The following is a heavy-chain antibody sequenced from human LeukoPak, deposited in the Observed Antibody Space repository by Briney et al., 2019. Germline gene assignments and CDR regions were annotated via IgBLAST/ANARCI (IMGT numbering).Heavy chain of an antibody. Sequence: GGSLRLSCAASGFTFSSYSMNWVRQAPGKGLEWVSSISSSSSYIYYADSVKGRFTISRDNAKNSLYLQMNSLRAEDTAVYYCATASYGDYDLDYWGQGTLVTVSS. CDR3: ATASYGDYDLDY. CDR2: ISSSSSYI. J-gene: IGHJ4*02. V-gene: IGHV3-21*01. CDR1: GFTFSSYS. D-gene: IGHD4-17*01.